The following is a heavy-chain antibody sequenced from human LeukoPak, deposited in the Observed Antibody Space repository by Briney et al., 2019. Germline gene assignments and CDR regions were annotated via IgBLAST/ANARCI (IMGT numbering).Heavy chain of an antibody. CDR3: AKVGGDSSGYY. V-gene: IGHV3-23*01. D-gene: IGHD3-22*01. CDR1: GFTVSSNY. CDR2: ISGSGGST. J-gene: IGHJ4*02. Sequence: PGGSLRLSCAVSGFTVSSNYMNWVRQVPGKGLEWVSAISGSGGSTYYADSVKGRFTISRDNSKNTLYLQMNSLRAEDTAVYYCAKVGGDSSGYYWGQGTLVTVSS.